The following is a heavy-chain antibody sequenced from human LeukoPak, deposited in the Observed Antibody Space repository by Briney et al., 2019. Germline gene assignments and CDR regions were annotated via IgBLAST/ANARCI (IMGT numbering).Heavy chain of an antibody. CDR1: GGSFSGYY. CDR3: ARYIYYGSGSHYNGMSYFDY. V-gene: IGHV4-34*01. Sequence: PSETLSLTCAVYGGSFSGYYWSWIRQPPGKGLEWIGEINHSGSTNYNPSLKSRVTISVDTSKNQFSLKLSSVTAADTAVYYCARYIYYGSGSHYNGMSYFDYWGQGTLVTVSS. CDR2: INHSGST. J-gene: IGHJ4*02. D-gene: IGHD3-10*01.